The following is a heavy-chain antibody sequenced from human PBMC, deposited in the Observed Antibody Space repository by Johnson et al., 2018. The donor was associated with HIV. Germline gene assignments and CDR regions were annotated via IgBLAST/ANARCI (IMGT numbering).Heavy chain of an antibody. V-gene: IGHV3-74*02. J-gene: IGHJ3*02. CDR1: GFTFINAW. CDR3: AIGRGEFPRHAFDI. Sequence: VQLVESGGGLVQPGGSLRLSCAASGFTFINAWMTWVRQAPGKGLEWVGRINSDGSSTSYADSVKGRFTFSRDHSKNTLYLHMNSLRADDTAVYYCAIGRGEFPRHAFDIWGQGTIVTVSS. D-gene: IGHD3-10*01. CDR2: INSDGSST.